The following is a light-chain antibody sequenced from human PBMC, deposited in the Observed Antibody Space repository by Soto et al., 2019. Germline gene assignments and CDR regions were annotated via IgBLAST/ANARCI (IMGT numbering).Light chain of an antibody. CDR2: DTA. CDR3: LLYYGGAWV. V-gene: IGLV7-46*01. CDR1: TGAVTSGHY. J-gene: IGLJ3*02. Sequence: QAVVTQEPSLTVSPGGTVTLTCGSSTGAVTSGHYPYRFQQKPGQAPRALIYDTASKHSWTPARFSGSLLGGKAALTLSGAQPEDEADYYCLLYYGGAWVFGGGTKVTVL.